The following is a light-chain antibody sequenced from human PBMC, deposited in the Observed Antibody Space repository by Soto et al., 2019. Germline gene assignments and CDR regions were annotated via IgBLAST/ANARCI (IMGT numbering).Light chain of an antibody. CDR3: HQYSTSPRT. CDR2: GAS. Sequence: EIVLTQSPGTLSLSPGERATLSCRASQTVSGSYLAWFQQKPGQAPRLLIFGASSRATGIPDRFSASGSGTAFTLTISRLEPEDFAVYYCHQYSTSPRTFGQGTKVEI. J-gene: IGKJ1*01. V-gene: IGKV3-20*01. CDR1: QTVSGSY.